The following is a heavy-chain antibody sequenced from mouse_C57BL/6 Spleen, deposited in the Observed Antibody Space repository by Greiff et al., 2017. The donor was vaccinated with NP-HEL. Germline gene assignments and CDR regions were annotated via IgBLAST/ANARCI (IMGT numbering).Heavy chain of an antibody. Sequence: QVQLQQPGAELVRPGTSVKLSCKASGYTFTSYWMHWVKQRPGQGLEWIGVIDPSDSYTNYNQKFKGKATLIVDTSSSTAYMQLSSLTSEDSAVYYCARGGRDAMDYWGQGTSVTVSS. CDR2: IDPSDSYT. V-gene: IGHV1-59*01. CDR1: GYTFTSYW. CDR3: ARGGRDAMDY. J-gene: IGHJ4*01.